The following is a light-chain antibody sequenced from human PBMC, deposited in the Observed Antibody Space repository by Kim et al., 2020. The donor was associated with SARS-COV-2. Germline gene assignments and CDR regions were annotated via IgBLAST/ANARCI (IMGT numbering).Light chain of an antibody. CDR3: QQYGNN. CDR1: RTRGSSY. Sequence: PTLSPGVAATRVCRTSRTRGSSYWAWNQQKTGRAPRLLIYGASNRGTGITERFSDSGCGKDFTLSISRLEPADFEVYYCQQYGNNFGQGTKLGI. V-gene: IGKV3-20*01. J-gene: IGKJ2*01. CDR2: GAS.